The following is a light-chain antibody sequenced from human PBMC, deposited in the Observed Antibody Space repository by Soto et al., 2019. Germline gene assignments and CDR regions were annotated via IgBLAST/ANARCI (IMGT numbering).Light chain of an antibody. CDR2: EVS. J-gene: IGLJ3*02. Sequence: QSALTQPASVSGSPGQSITISCTGASSDVGGYDFVSWYQQHPGKAPKLMIYEVSNRPSGVSSRFSGSKSGNTASLTISGLQADDEADYYCSSYTSSTTPVFGGGTKVTVL. CDR3: SSYTSSTTPV. CDR1: SSDVGGYDF. V-gene: IGLV2-14*01.